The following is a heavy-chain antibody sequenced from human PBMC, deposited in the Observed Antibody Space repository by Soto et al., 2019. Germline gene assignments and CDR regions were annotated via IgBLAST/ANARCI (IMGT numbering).Heavy chain of an antibody. V-gene: IGHV1-2*02. J-gene: IGHJ4*02. Sequence: GASVKVSCKTSGYTFTRYYIHWVRQAPGQGLEWMGWINPNSGDTKYAQRFQGRVTMTKDTSITTAYMELTRLRSDDTAVYFCARQLAYCGGDCYTEPVDYWGQGTLVT. D-gene: IGHD2-21*02. CDR2: INPNSGDT. CDR3: ARQLAYCGGDCYTEPVDY. CDR1: GYTFTRYY.